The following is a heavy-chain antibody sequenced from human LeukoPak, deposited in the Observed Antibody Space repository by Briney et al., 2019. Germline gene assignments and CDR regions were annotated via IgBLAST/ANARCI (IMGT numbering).Heavy chain of an antibody. Sequence: SQTLSLTCAISGDSVSSNSATWNWIRQSPSRGLEWLGRTYYRSKWYNDYAVSVKSRITINPDTSKNQFSLQLNSVTPEDTAVYYWARDFKLQDQREMNFDYWGQGTLVTVSS. V-gene: IGHV6-1*01. CDR2: TYYRSKWYN. D-gene: IGHD4-11*01. CDR1: GDSVSSNSAT. CDR3: ARDFKLQDQREMNFDY. J-gene: IGHJ4*02.